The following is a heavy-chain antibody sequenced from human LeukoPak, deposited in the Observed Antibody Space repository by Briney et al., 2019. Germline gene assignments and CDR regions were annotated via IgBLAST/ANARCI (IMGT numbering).Heavy chain of an antibody. D-gene: IGHD3-9*01. J-gene: IGHJ4*02. V-gene: IGHV3-23*01. CDR1: GFTFSSYS. CDR2: ISGSGGST. CDR3: AKVGQNYDILTYYFDY. Sequence: GGSLRLSCAASGFTFSSYSMNWARQAPGKGLEWVSGISGSGGSTYYADSVKGRFTISRDTSKNALYLQMNSLRVEDTAVYYCAKVGQNYDILTYYFDYWGQGTLVTVSS.